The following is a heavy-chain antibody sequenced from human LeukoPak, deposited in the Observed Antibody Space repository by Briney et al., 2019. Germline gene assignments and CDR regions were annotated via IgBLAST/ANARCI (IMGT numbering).Heavy chain of an antibody. V-gene: IGHV4-34*01. CDR1: GGSFSGYY. CDR3: ARERPYWYFDL. CDR2: INHSGST. Sequence: SETLSLTCAVYGGSFSGYYWSRIRQPPGKGLEWIGEINHSGSTNYNPSLKSRVTISVDTSKNQFSLKLSSVTAADTAVYYCARERPYWYFDLWGRGTLVTVSS. J-gene: IGHJ2*01.